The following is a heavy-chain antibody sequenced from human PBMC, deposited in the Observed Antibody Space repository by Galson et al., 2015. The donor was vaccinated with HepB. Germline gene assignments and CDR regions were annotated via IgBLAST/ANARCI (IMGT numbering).Heavy chain of an antibody. CDR1: GGSISSGSYY. J-gene: IGHJ4*02. CDR3: ARDTYSNYVWD. Sequence: TLSLTCTVSGGSISSGSYYWSWIRQPAGKGLEWIGRIYTSGSTNYNPSLKSRVTMSVDTSKNQFSLKLSSVTAADTAVYYCARDTYSNYVWDWGQGTLVTVSS. CDR2: IYTSGST. D-gene: IGHD4-11*01. V-gene: IGHV4-61*02.